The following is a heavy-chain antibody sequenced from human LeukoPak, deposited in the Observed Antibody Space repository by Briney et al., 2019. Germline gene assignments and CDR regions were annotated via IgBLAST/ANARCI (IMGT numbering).Heavy chain of an antibody. D-gene: IGHD3-3*01. V-gene: IGHV3-23*01. CDR3: AKEYYDFWSGYYSGSYYFDY. CDR1: GFTFSSYA. Sequence: GGSLRLSCAASGFTFSSYAMSWVRQAPGKGLEWVSAISGSGGSTYYADSVKGRFTISRDNSKNTLYLRMNSLRAEDTAVYYCAKEYYDFWSGYYSGSYYFDYWGQGTLVTVSS. CDR2: ISGSGGST. J-gene: IGHJ4*02.